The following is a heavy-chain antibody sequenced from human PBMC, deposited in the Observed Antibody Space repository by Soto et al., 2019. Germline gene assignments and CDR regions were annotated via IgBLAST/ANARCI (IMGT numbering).Heavy chain of an antibody. CDR1: VFTLSSYG. CDR3: ARDLASIAAPPGHYYYGMDV. D-gene: IGHD6-6*01. Sequence: PGGSPRLSCAASVFTLSSYGMHWVRQAPGKGLEWVAVIWYDGSNKYYADSVKGRFTISRDNSKNTLYLQMNSLRAEDTAVYYCARDLASIAAPPGHYYYGMDVWGQGTTVTVSS. J-gene: IGHJ6*02. CDR2: IWYDGSNK. V-gene: IGHV3-33*01.